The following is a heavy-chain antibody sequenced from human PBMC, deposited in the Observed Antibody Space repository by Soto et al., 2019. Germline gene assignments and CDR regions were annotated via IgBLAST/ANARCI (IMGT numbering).Heavy chain of an antibody. CDR1: GYSFTDYH. V-gene: IGHV1-2*04. CDR2: INPKSGGT. D-gene: IGHD2-8*01. J-gene: IGHJ6*02. CDR3: ARGDSTDCSNGVCSFFYNHDMDV. Sequence: GASVKVSCKASGYSFTDYHIHWVRQAPGQGLEWLGRINPKSGGTSTAQKFQGWVTMTTDTSISTASMELARLTSDDTAIYYCARGDSTDCSNGVCSFFYNHDMDVWGQGTTVTVSS.